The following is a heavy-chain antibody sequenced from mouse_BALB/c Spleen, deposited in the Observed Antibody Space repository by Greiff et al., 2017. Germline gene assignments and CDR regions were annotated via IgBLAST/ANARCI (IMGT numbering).Heavy chain of an antibody. CDR1: GYSITSGYY. J-gene: IGHJ2*01. Sequence: DVQLQESGPGLVKPSQSLSLTCSVTGYSITSGYYWNWIRQFPGNKLEWMGYISYDGSNNYNPSLKNRISITRDTSKNQFFLKLNSVTTEDTATYYCAGDYDYIDYWGQGTTLTVSS. CDR2: ISYDGSN. D-gene: IGHD2-12*01. CDR3: AGDYDYIDY. V-gene: IGHV3-6*02.